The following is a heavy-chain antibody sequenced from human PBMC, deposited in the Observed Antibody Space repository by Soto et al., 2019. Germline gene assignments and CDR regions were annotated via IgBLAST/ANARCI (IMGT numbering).Heavy chain of an antibody. CDR3: AKDNSLHWFDP. J-gene: IGHJ5*02. V-gene: IGHV3-23*01. CDR1: GFSFSTYA. Sequence: LRLSCATSGFSFSTYAMTWVRQAPGKGLEWVSTFNGNGGGTYYADSVKGRFTISRDNSKNTLYLQMDSLRAEDTATYYCAKDNSLHWFDPWGQGTLVTVSS. D-gene: IGHD2-15*01. CDR2: FNGNGGGT.